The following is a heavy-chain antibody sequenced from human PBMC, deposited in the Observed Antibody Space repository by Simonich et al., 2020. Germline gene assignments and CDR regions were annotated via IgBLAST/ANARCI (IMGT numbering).Heavy chain of an antibody. V-gene: IGHV1-2*02. Sequence: QVQLVQSGAEVKKPGASVKVSCKASGYTFTGYYMHWVRQAPGQGLEWMGWITPNRGGTNYAQKFQGRVTMTRDTSISTAYMELSRLRSDDTAVYYCARSHIAAAGTGYFQHWGQGTLVTVSS. D-gene: IGHD6-13*01. J-gene: IGHJ1*01. CDR1: GYTFTGYY. CDR3: ARSHIAAAGTGYFQH. CDR2: ITPNRGGT.